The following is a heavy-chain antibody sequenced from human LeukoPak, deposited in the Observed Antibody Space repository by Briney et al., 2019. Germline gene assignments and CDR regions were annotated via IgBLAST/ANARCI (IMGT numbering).Heavy chain of an antibody. J-gene: IGHJ5*02. V-gene: IGHV1-8*01. Sequence: GASVKVSCKASGYTFTSYDINWVRQATGQGLEWMGWMNPNSGNTGYAQKFQGRVTMTRNTSISTAYTELSSLRSEDTAVYYCAREGRRYCSGGSCKQIRFDPWGQGTLVTVSS. D-gene: IGHD2-15*01. CDR3: AREGRRYCSGGSCKQIRFDP. CDR1: GYTFTSYD. CDR2: MNPNSGNT.